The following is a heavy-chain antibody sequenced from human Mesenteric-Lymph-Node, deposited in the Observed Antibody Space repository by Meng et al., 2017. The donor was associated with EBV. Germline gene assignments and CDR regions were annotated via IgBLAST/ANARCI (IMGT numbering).Heavy chain of an antibody. CDR1: GDSVSSHEFS. CDR3: ARGGDYHDY. J-gene: IGHJ4*02. V-gene: IGHV4-30-2*01. Sequence: VSGTVTPSQPLSLTCVCPGDSVSSHEFSWSWIRQPPGKGLEWIGFIYHAGATNYNPSLKSRVTLSIDKSQNQFSLRLSSVSAADTAVYYCARGGDYHDYWGQGILVTVSS. CDR2: IYHAGAT.